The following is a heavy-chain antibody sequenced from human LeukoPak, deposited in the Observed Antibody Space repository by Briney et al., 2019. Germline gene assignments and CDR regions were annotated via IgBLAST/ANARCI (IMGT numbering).Heavy chain of an antibody. CDR1: GYIFTGYY. CDR2: INPNSGGT. V-gene: IGHV1-2*02. CDR3: ARPYSSGWSQTDFDY. J-gene: IGHJ4*02. D-gene: IGHD6-19*01. Sequence: ASVKVSCKASGYIFTGYYVHWVRQAPGQGLEWMGWINPNSGGTNYAQKFQGRVTITGDTSIRTTYMDLSSLTSDDTAVYYCARPYSSGWSQTDFDYWGQGTLITVSS.